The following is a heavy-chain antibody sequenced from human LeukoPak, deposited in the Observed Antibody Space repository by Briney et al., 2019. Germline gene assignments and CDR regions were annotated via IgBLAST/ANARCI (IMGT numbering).Heavy chain of an antibody. J-gene: IGHJ4*02. CDR2: ISGSGAST. V-gene: IGHV3-23*01. Sequence: GGSLRLSCAASGFTFSSYAMSWVRQAPGNGLEWVSTISGSGASTYYADSVKRRFTISRDNSKNTLYLQMNSLRAEDTAVYYCAKQPGSVVDSSGSLSRHWGQGTLVTVYS. CDR3: AKQPGSVVDSSGSLSRH. D-gene: IGHD3-22*01. CDR1: GFTFSSYA.